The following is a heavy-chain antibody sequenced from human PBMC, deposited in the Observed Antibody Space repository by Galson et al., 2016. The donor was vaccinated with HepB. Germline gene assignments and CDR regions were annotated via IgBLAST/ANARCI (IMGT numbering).Heavy chain of an antibody. CDR3: TKRCMTNTCHNADDF. J-gene: IGHJ4*02. V-gene: IGHV3-23*01. D-gene: IGHD2-8*01. Sequence: SLRLSCAASGFTFTNNIMGWVRQAPGKGLEWVPTIGGDGATFYGDSVKGRFTISRDDSKSTLYLRMDSLRVEDTATYHCTKRCMTNTCHNADDFWGQGTLVTVSS. CDR2: IGGDGAT. CDR1: GFTFTNNI.